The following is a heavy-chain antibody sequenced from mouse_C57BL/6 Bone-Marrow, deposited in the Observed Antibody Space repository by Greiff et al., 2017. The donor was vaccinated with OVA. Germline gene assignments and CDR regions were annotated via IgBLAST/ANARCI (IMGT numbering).Heavy chain of an antibody. V-gene: IGHV1-7*01. Sequence: QVQLQQSGAELAKPGASVKLSCKASGYTFTSYGMHWVKQRPGQGLEWIGYINPSSGYTKYNQKFKDKSTLTADKSSSTAYMQLSSLTYEYSAVYYCVGDYDGAWFAYWGQGTLVTVSA. CDR3: VGDYDGAWFAY. CDR1: GYTFTSYG. CDR2: INPSSGYT. D-gene: IGHD2-4*01. J-gene: IGHJ3*01.